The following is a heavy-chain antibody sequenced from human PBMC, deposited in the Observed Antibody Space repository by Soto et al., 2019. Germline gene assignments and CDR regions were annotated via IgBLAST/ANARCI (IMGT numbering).Heavy chain of an antibody. V-gene: IGHV1-2*04. CDR1: GYTFTGYY. D-gene: IGHD3-9*01. CDR2: INPNSGGT. J-gene: IGHJ6*03. CDR3: ARDGSRYFDPEGYYYYYMDV. Sequence: ASVKVSCKASGYTFTGYYMHWVRRAPGQGLEWMGWINPNSGGTNYAQKFQGWVTMTRDTSISTAYMELSRLRSDDTAVYYCARDGSRYFDPEGYYYYYMDVWGKGTTVTVSS.